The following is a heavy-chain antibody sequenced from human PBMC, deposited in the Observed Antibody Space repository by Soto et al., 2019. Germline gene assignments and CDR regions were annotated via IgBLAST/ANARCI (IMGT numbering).Heavy chain of an antibody. V-gene: IGHV1-2*02. D-gene: IGHD2-2*01. CDR1: GYTFTAYC. CDR3: ARPYCGTNSCHGWFAP. Sequence: ASVKVSCKASGYTFTAYCVQWVRQAPGQGLQWMGWINPNSGDTKYAQEFQGRVTLTRDTSISTVYMELTRLTSDDTAVYYCARPYCGTNSCHGWFAPWGQGTLVTVSS. J-gene: IGHJ5*02. CDR2: INPNSGDT.